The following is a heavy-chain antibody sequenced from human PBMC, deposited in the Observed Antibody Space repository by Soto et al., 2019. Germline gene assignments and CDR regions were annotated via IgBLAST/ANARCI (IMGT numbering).Heavy chain of an antibody. V-gene: IGHV3-7*01. J-gene: IGHJ4*02. CDR1: GFTFSSYW. D-gene: IGHD5-18*01. CDR3: ARDSYGYVVDY. Sequence: EVQLVESGGGLVQPGGSLRLSCAASGFTFSSYWMCWVRQAPGKGLEWVANIKQDGSEKYYVDSVKARFTISRDNAKNSLYLQMNSLRAEDTAVYYCARDSYGYVVDYWGQGTLVTVSS. CDR2: IKQDGSEK.